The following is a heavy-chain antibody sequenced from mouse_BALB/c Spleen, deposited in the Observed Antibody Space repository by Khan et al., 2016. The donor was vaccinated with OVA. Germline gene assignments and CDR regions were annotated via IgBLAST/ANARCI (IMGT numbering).Heavy chain of an antibody. CDR1: GYTFTSYW. J-gene: IGHJ4*01. D-gene: IGHD1-1*01. CDR3: ARENYHGRRCYAMDY. Sequence: DLVKPGASVKLSCKTSGYTFTSYWIHWIKQRPGQGLEWLGRIGPGSSNAYYNDMFKDKATLTVDTSSNTAYIQLSSLSSEDSAVYLCARENYHGRRCYAMDYWGQGTSVTVSA. CDR2: IGPGSSNA. V-gene: IGHV1S41*01.